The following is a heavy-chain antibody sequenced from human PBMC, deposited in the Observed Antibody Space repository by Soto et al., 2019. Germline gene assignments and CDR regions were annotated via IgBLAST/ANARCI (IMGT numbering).Heavy chain of an antibody. V-gene: IGHV1-8*02. CDR1: GGTFTNFA. Sequence: ASVKVSCKASGGTFTNFAFNWVRQAPGQGLEWMGGMNPIAGNTGHAQTFQGRVTMTTNTSISTAYMELSSLRSEDTAVYYCAKVVVATLTGWFDPGGQGTRVTVSS. J-gene: IGHJ5*02. D-gene: IGHD2-15*01. CDR3: AKVVVATLTGWFDP. CDR2: MNPIAGNT.